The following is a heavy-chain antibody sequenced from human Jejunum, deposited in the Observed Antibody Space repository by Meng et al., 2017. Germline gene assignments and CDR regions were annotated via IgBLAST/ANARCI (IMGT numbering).Heavy chain of an antibody. D-gene: IGHD3-9*01. CDR2: IYWDDDK. Sequence: TLQHSCTTMVKPNQTLTLTCTFSGFSLSTDSVGVGWIRQPPGEALEWLALIYWDDDKRYSPSLKSRLTITKDTSKNQVVLTMTSMDPVDTATYYCAHADVLTGYGNFDYWGQGTLVTVSS. V-gene: IGHV2-5*02. CDR1: GFSLSTDSVG. CDR3: AHADVLTGYGNFDY. J-gene: IGHJ4*02.